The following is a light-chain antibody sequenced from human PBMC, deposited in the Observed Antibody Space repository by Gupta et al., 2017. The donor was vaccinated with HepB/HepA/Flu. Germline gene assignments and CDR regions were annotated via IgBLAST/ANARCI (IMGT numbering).Light chain of an antibody. Sequence: EIVLTQSPGTLSLSPGERATLSCRASQSVSSSYLAWYQQKPGQAPRLLIYGASSRATGIPDRFSGSGSGTDFTLTISRLEPEDFAVYYCQQDGSSSGTFGQGTKVEIK. CDR2: GAS. J-gene: IGKJ1*01. CDR3: QQDGSSSGT. CDR1: QSVSSSY. V-gene: IGKV3-20*01.